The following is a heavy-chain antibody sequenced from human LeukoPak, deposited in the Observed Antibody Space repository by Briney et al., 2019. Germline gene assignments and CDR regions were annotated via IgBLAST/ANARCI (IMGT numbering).Heavy chain of an antibody. CDR1: GFTFDDYA. V-gene: IGHV3-9*01. J-gene: IGHJ5*01. Sequence: PGRSLRLSCAASGFTFDDYAMHWVRQAPGKGLEWVSGISWNSISIGYADSVKGRFTISRDNAKNSLYLQMNSLRAEDTALYYCAKSAGFTWFDSWGLGTLVTVSS. CDR2: ISWNSISI. CDR3: AKSAGFTWFDS. D-gene: IGHD6-25*01.